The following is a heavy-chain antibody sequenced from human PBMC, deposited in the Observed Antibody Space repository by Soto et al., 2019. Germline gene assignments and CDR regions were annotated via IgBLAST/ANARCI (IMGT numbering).Heavy chain of an antibody. V-gene: IGHV4-30-2*01. Sequence: SETLSLTCAVSGGSISSGGYSWSWIRQPPGKGLEWIGYIYHSGSTYYNSSLKSRVTISVDRSKNQFSLKLSSVTAADTAVYYCARDLDYWGQGTLVTVSS. CDR2: IYHSGST. CDR1: GGSISSGGYS. CDR3: ARDLDY. J-gene: IGHJ4*02.